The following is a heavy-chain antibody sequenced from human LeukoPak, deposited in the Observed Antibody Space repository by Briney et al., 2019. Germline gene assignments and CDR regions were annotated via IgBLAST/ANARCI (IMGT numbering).Heavy chain of an antibody. V-gene: IGHV4-30-2*01. CDR2: ISHSGST. CDR1: GFTFSDYY. Sequence: LRLSCAASGFTFSDYYMSWIRQPPGKGLEWTGHISHSGSTYYNPSLKSRVTISVDRSKNQFSLKLTSVTAADTAVYYCARQGYCSGTSCYAGGDWFDPWGQGTLVTVSS. CDR3: ARQGYCSGTSCYAGGDWFDP. J-gene: IGHJ5*02. D-gene: IGHD2-2*01.